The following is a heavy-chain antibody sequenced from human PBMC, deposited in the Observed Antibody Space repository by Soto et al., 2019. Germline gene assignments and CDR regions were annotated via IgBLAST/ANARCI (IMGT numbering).Heavy chain of an antibody. CDR1: GFNFNSYT. CDR3: VRDTYFSDSSGYTRCLDY. V-gene: IGHV3-21*01. D-gene: IGHD3-22*01. Sequence: GGSLRLSCAASGFNFNSYTINWVRQAPGKRLEWLSSISSSGYIFSTDSVRGRFTISRDNAKNPVYLQINSLRAEDTAVYYCVRDTYFSDSSGYTRCLDYWGQGTLVTVSS. J-gene: IGHJ4*02. CDR2: ISSSGYI.